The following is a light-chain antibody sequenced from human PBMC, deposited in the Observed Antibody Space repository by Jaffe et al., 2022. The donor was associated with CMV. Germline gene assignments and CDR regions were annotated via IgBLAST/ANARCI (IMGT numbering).Light chain of an antibody. CDR1: QTINSN. Sequence: EIVLTQSPATLSLSPGERASLSCRTSQTINSNTLAWYQQKPGQPPRLLMNDASNRATGIPARFSGSGSGTDFTLSISSLETEDFAVYYCQQRNSWPLTFGGGTKVEIK. CDR3: QQRNSWPLT. CDR2: DAS. J-gene: IGKJ4*01. V-gene: IGKV3-11*01.